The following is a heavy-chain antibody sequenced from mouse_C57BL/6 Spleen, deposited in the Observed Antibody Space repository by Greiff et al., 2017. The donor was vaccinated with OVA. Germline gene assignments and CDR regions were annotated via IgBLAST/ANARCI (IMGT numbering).Heavy chain of an antibody. J-gene: IGHJ4*01. Sequence: DVKLQESGPGLVKPSQSLSLTCSVTGYSITSGYYWNWIRQFPGNKLEWMGYISYDGSNNYNPSLKNRISITRDTSKNQFFLKLNSVTTEDTATYYCAREGYYGSSPYAMDYWGQGTSVTVSS. CDR2: ISYDGSN. D-gene: IGHD1-1*01. CDR1: GYSITSGYY. V-gene: IGHV3-6*01. CDR3: AREGYYGSSPYAMDY.